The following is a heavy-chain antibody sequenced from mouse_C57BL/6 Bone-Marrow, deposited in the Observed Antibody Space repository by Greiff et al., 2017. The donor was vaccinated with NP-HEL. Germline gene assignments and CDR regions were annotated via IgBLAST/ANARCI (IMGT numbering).Heavy chain of an antibody. CDR3: ARESYGSPFAY. D-gene: IGHD1-1*01. V-gene: IGHV1-64*01. Sequence: QVQLQQPGAELVKPGASVKLSCKASGYTFTSYWMHWVKQRPGQGLEWIGMIHPNSGSTNYNEKFKSKATLTVDKSSITAYMQLSSLTSKDSAVYYCARESYGSPFAYWGQGTLVTVSA. CDR2: IHPNSGST. J-gene: IGHJ3*01. CDR1: GYTFTSYW.